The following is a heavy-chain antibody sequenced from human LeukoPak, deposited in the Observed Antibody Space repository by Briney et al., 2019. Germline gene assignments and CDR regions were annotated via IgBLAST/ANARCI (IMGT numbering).Heavy chain of an antibody. CDR3: AKFGDSSSWDFDY. J-gene: IGHJ4*02. V-gene: IGHV3-33*06. CDR2: IWYDGSNK. CDR1: GFTFSSYG. Sequence: GRSLRLSCAASGFTFSSYGMHWVRQAPGKGLEWVAVIWYDGSNKYYADSVKGRFTISRDNSKNTLYLQMNSLRAEDTAVYYCAKFGDSSSWDFDYWGQGTLVTVSS. D-gene: IGHD6-13*01.